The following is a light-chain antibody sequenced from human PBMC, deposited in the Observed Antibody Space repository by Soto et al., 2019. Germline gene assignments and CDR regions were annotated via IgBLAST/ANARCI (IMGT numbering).Light chain of an antibody. J-gene: IGLJ3*02. CDR2: EVN. V-gene: IGLV2-14*01. Sequence: QSALTQPASVSGSPGQSITISCTGTSSDVGGYNFVSWYQQHPGKAPKLIIYEVNYRPSGVSNRFSGSKSGNTAYLTISGHDDEDEADYYCCSWGSSATQVLGGGTKLTVL. CDR1: SSDVGGYNF. CDR3: CSWGSSATQV.